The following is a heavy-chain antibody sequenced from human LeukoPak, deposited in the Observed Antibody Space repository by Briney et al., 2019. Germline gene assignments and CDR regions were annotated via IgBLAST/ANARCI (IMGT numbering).Heavy chain of an antibody. Sequence: ASVKVSCKASGYTFTSYDINWVRQATGQGLEWMGWMNPNSGNTGYAQKFQGRVTMTRNTSISTAYMELSSLRSEDTAVYYCARGPPGDCSGGSCYRVWFDSWGQGTLVTVSS. V-gene: IGHV1-8*01. CDR2: MNPNSGNT. CDR1: GYTFTSYD. J-gene: IGHJ5*01. D-gene: IGHD2-15*01. CDR3: ARGPPGDCSGGSCYRVWFDS.